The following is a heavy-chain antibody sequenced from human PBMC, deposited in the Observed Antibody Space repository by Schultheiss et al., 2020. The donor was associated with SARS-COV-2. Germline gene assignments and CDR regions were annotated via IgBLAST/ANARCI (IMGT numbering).Heavy chain of an antibody. CDR2: IYYSGST. V-gene: IGHV4-59*01. CDR1: GGSTTNYY. Sequence: SETLSLTCSVSGGSTTNYYWSWIRQPPGKGLEWIGYIYYSGSTNYNPSLKSRVTISVDTSKNQFSLKLSSVTAADTAVYYCARHPSDWIDPWGQGTLVTVSS. J-gene: IGHJ5*02. CDR3: ARHPSDWIDP.